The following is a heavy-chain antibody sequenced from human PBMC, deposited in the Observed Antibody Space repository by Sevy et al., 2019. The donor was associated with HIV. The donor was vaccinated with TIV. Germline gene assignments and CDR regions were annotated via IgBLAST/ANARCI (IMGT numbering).Heavy chain of an antibody. J-gene: IGHJ4*02. CDR1: DYTFTSYG. CDR3: ARERIGSSWYYFDY. Sequence: ASVKVSCKASDYTFTSYGISWVRQAPGQGLEWMGWISAYNGNTNYAQKLQGRVTMTTDTSTSTAYMELRSLRSDDTAVYYCARERIGSSWYYFDYWGQGTLVTVSS. V-gene: IGHV1-18*01. CDR2: ISAYNGNT. D-gene: IGHD6-13*01.